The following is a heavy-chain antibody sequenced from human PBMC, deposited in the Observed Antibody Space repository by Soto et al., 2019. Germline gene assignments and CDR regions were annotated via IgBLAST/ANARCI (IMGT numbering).Heavy chain of an antibody. CDR3: ARGACSSTSCRSRNYYYYYMDV. V-gene: IGHV1-18*01. D-gene: IGHD2-2*01. CDR2: ISAYNGNT. Sequence: ASVKVSCKASGYTFTSYGISWVRQAPGQGLEWMGWISAYNGNTNYAQKLQGRVTMTTDTSTSTAYMELRSLRSDDTAVYYCARGACSSTSCRSRNYYYYYMDVWSKGTTVTVSS. J-gene: IGHJ6*03. CDR1: GYTFTSYG.